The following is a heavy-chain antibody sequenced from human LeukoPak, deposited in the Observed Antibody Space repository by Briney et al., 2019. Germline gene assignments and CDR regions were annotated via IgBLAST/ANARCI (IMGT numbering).Heavy chain of an antibody. V-gene: IGHV3-21*01. CDR1: GFTFSSYS. CDR3: ARDLIDYYYYYMDV. J-gene: IGHJ6*03. Sequence: GGSLRLSCAASGFTFSSYSMNWVRQAPGKGLEWVSSISSSGSYIYYADSLKGRFTISRDNAKNSLYLQMNSLRAEDTAVYYCARDLIDYYYYYMDVGGKGTTITVSS. D-gene: IGHD2-8*01. CDR2: ISSSGSYI.